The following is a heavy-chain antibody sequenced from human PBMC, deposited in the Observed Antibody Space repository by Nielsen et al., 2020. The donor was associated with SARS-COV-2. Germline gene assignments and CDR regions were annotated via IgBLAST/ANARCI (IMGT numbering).Heavy chain of an antibody. CDR1: GYSFTSYW. D-gene: IGHD6-13*01. J-gene: IGHJ4*02. V-gene: IGHV5-51*01. CDR2: IYPGDSDT. CDR3: AGWVGGGSSGWYTLDY. Sequence: GESLKISCKGSGYSFTSYWIGWVRQMPGKGLEWMGIIYPGDSDTRYSPSFQGQVTISADKSISTAYLQWSSLKASDTAMYYCAGWVGGGSSGWYTLDYWGQGTLVTVSS.